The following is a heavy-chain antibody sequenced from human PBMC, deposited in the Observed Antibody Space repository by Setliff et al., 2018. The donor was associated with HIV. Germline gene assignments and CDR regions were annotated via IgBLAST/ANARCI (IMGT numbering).Heavy chain of an antibody. V-gene: IGHV4-59*11. Sequence: SETLSLTCIVSGGSISNHYWSWIRQPPGKGLEWIGYIYYSGSTNYNPSLKSRVTISVDTSKNQFSLKLSSVTAADTAVYYCARGFGSSWGGDYYYYYMDVWGKGTTVTVSS. CDR2: IYYSGST. D-gene: IGHD6-13*01. J-gene: IGHJ6*03. CDR1: GGSISNHY. CDR3: ARGFGSSWGGDYYYYYMDV.